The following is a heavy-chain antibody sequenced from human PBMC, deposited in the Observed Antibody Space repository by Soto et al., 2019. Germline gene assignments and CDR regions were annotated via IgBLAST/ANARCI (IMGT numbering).Heavy chain of an antibody. Sequence: GASVKISCKASGYTFPTSYMHWVRQAPGQGLEWMGIINPSGGSTSYAQRFQGRVTMTRDTSTSTVYMELSSLTSEDTAVYFCARPLDGARVDGFDVWGQGTMVTVSS. CDR1: GYTFPTSY. D-gene: IGHD2-8*01. CDR3: ARPLDGARVDGFDV. CDR2: INPSGGST. V-gene: IGHV1-46*01. J-gene: IGHJ3*01.